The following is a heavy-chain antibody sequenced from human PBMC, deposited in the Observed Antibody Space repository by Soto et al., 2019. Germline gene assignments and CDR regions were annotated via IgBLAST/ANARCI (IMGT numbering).Heavy chain of an antibody. V-gene: IGHV1-8*01. CDR3: TSSRGYRYGHNWFDP. CDR2: MNPHSGNT. J-gene: IGHJ5*02. CDR1: GYTFTSYD. D-gene: IGHD5-18*01. Sequence: ASVKVSCKASGYTFTSYDNNWVRQATGHGLEWMGWMNPHSGNTGYAQKFQGRVTMTRNTSISSVYTELSSLKSEDTAMDICTSSRGYRYGHNWFDPWGQGTLVTVSS.